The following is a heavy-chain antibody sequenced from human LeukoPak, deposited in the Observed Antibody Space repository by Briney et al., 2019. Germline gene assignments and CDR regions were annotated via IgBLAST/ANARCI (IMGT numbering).Heavy chain of an antibody. CDR3: AGNYYGSGSPYNWFDP. Sequence: SVTVPFKASGGTFSSYAISWVRQAPGQGLEWMGRIIPILGIANYAQKFQGRVTITADKSTSTAYMELSSLRSEDTAVYYCAGNYYGSGSPYNWFDPWGQGTLVTVSS. CDR2: IIPILGIA. CDR1: GGTFSSYA. J-gene: IGHJ5*02. V-gene: IGHV1-69*04. D-gene: IGHD3-10*01.